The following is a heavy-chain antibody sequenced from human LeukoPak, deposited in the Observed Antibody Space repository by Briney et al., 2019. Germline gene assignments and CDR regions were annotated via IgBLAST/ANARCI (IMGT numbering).Heavy chain of an antibody. Sequence: GGSLRLSCASEFSIRTFDMNWVRHAPGKGLEWVSSISSSGGYTYFADSVKGRFTVSRDNAKNSLFLQMSSLRAEDTAVYYCTSSHPVAFALWSVLVFDIWGQGTMVTVSS. CDR1: EFSIRTFD. CDR3: TSSHPVAFALWSVLVFDI. D-gene: IGHD3-10*01. J-gene: IGHJ3*02. CDR2: ISSSGGYT. V-gene: IGHV3-21*01.